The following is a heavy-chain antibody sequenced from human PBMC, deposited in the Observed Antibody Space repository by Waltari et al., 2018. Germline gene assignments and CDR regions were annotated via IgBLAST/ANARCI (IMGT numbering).Heavy chain of an antibody. Sequence: QVQLQQWGAGLLKPSENLSLTCAVYGGSFSGYYWSWIRQPPGKGLDGIGEINHSGSTNYNPSLKSRVTISVYTSKNQFSLKLSSVTAADTAVYYCARHSRRDGYNWGQGTLVTVSS. CDR1: GGSFSGYY. V-gene: IGHV4-34*01. J-gene: IGHJ4*02. CDR2: INHSGST. D-gene: IGHD5-12*01. CDR3: ARHSRRDGYN.